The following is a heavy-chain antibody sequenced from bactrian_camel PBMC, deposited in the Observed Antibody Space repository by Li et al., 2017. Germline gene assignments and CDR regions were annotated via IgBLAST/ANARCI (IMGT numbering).Heavy chain of an antibody. CDR1: GFTFSDYH. V-gene: IGHV3-2*01. Sequence: HVQLVESGGGSVQAGGSLQLSCAFSGFTFSDYHMRWVRQAPGKTLEWVSSIRSFGSTTYYADSVKDRFTASRDNAKNTVTLQMNSLKVEDTALYYCAAGPTGSWLEYMNYWGEGTQVTVS. CDR2: IRSFGSTT. D-gene: IGHD2*01. J-gene: IGHJ7*01.